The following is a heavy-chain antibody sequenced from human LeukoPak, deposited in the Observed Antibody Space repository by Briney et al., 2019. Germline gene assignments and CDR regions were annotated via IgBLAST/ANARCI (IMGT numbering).Heavy chain of an antibody. CDR3: AELGITMIGGV. Sequence: QPGGSLRLSCAASGFTFSNYSMNWVRQAPGKGLEWVSYIRSSSTTIYYADSVKGRFTIPRDNAKSSLYLQMNSLRAENTAVYYCAELGITMIGGVWGKGTTVTISS. J-gene: IGHJ6*04. CDR1: GFTFSNYS. V-gene: IGHV3-48*04. D-gene: IGHD3-10*02. CDR2: IRSSSTTI.